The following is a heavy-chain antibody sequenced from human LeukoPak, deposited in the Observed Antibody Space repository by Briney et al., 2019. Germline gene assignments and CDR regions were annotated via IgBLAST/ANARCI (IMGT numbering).Heavy chain of an antibody. D-gene: IGHD6-6*01. Sequence: GGSLRLPCAASGFTFSSYWMSWVRQAPGKGLEWVANIIQGGSEKYYVDSVKGRFTISRDNAKNSVYLEMNSLRAEDTAVYFCARVSSSMGGAADYWGQGTLVTVSS. CDR1: GFTFSSYW. J-gene: IGHJ4*02. V-gene: IGHV3-7*01. CDR2: IIQGGSEK. CDR3: ARVSSSMGGAADY.